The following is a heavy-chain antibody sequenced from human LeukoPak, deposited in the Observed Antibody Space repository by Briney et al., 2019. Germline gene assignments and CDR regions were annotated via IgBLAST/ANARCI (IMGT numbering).Heavy chain of an antibody. CDR2: IKSKTDGGTI. V-gene: IGHV3-15*01. CDR1: GFTVSNAW. Sequence: GGSLRLSCAAPGFTVSNAWMNWVRQDPGKGLEWVGRIKSKTDGGTIDYAAPVNGRFTISRDDSKNTLYLQMNSLKTEDTAVYYCTKGMATISYWGQGTLVTVSS. D-gene: IGHD5-24*01. J-gene: IGHJ4*02. CDR3: TKGMATISY.